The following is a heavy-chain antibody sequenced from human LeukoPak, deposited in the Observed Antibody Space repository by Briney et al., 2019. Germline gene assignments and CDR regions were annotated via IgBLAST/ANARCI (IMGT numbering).Heavy chain of an antibody. D-gene: IGHD3-16*02. CDR3: ARDSGETYYDYVWGSYRPHYFDY. CDR1: GFTFSSYS. Sequence: PGGSLRLSCAASGFTFSSYSMNWVRQAPGKGLEWVSSISSSSSYIYYADSVKGRFTISRDNAKNSLYLQMNSLRAEDTAVYYCARDSGETYYDYVWGSYRPHYFDYWGQGTLVTVSS. V-gene: IGHV3-21*01. CDR2: ISSSSSYI. J-gene: IGHJ4*02.